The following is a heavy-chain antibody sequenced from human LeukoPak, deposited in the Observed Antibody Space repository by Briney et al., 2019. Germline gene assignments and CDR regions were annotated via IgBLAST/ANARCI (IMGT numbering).Heavy chain of an antibody. CDR3: AREQGGYSGSADY. Sequence: ASVTVSFTSSGYTFTSYGISWLRQAPGQGLEWMGWISAYNGNTNYAQKFQGRVTMTTDTSTTTACMELRSLRSDDTAVYHCAREQGGYSGSADYWGQGTLVTVSS. CDR1: GYTFTSYG. D-gene: IGHD5-12*01. CDR2: ISAYNGNT. J-gene: IGHJ4*02. V-gene: IGHV1-18*01.